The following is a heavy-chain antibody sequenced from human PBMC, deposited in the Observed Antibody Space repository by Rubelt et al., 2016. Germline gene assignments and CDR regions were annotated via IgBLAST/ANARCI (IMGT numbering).Heavy chain of an antibody. Sequence: QVLLQESGPGLVKPSETLSLTCSVSGGSISTYYCSWIRQPPGKGLEWIGYIYYSVSPDYNPSLKSRVTMSVGTSKNPFSLKVTAVTAADTAGDYCARGSGVGQPTTGALDIWCQGRMITVSS. V-gene: IGHV4-59*01. CDR1: GGSISTYY. CDR2: IYYSVSP. CDR3: ARGSGVGQPTTGALDI. J-gene: IGHJ3*02. D-gene: IGHD1-26*01.